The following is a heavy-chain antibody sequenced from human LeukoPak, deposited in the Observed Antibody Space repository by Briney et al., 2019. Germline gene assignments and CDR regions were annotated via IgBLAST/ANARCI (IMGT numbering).Heavy chain of an antibody. CDR3: ARRSDWNDF. Sequence: SETLSLTCTVSGGSISSGSYYWSWIRQPAGKGLEWIGRIYTSGSTNYNPSLKSRVTISVDTSKNQFSLKLSSVTAADTAVYYCARRSDWNDFWGQGTLVTVSS. J-gene: IGHJ4*02. D-gene: IGHD1-1*01. CDR1: GGSISSGSYY. V-gene: IGHV4-61*02. CDR2: IYTSGST.